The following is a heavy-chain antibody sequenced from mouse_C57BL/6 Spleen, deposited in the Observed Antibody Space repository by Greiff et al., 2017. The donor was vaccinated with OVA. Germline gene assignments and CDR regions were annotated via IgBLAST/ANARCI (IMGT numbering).Heavy chain of an antibody. CDR2: INPGSGGT. V-gene: IGHV1-54*01. CDR3: ARNWDGDYFDY. Sequence: QVQLQQSGAELVRPGTSVKVSCKASGYAFTNYLIEWVKQRPGQGLEWIGVINPGSGGTNYNEKFKGKATLTADKSSSTAYMQLSSLTSEDSAVYCGARNWDGDYFDYWGQGTTLTVSS. CDR1: GYAFTNYL. D-gene: IGHD4-1*01. J-gene: IGHJ2*01.